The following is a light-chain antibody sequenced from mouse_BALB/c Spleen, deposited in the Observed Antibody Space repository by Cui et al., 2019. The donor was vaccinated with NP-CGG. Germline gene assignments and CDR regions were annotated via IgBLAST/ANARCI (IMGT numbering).Light chain of an antibody. J-gene: IGLJ1*01. CDR2: GTS. CDR3: ALWYSNHWV. CDR1: TGAVTTSNY. V-gene: IGLV1*01. Sequence: QSFVTQESAPTTSPEETVTLTCRSSTGAVTTSNYANWVQEKPDHLVTGLIGGTSNRTPGVPARFSGSLIGNKAALTITGAQTEDEAIYFCALWYSNHWVFGGGTKLTVL.